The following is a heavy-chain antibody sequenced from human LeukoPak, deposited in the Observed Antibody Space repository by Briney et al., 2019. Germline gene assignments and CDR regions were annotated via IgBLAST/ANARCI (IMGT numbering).Heavy chain of an antibody. J-gene: IGHJ6*02. Sequence: PSETLSLTCTVSGGSISSSSYYWGWIRQPPGKGLEWIGSIYYSGSTYYNPSLKSRVTISVDTSKNQFSLKLSSVTAADTAVYYCARAPKYGYPGYYYYYGMDVWGQGTTVSVSS. D-gene: IGHD5-24*01. V-gene: IGHV4-39*01. CDR2: IYYSGST. CDR3: ARAPKYGYPGYYYYYGMDV. CDR1: GGSISSSSYY.